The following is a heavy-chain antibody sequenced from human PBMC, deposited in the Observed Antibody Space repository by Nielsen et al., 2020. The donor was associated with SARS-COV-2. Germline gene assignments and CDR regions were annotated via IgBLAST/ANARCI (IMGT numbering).Heavy chain of an antibody. Sequence: GESLKISCAASGFTFSNYNMNWVRQAPGKGLEWVSSISSRSSYIYYADSMKGRFTISRDNAKNSLYLQMNSLRAEDTAVYYCTTDLTDYCSGGSCLPFDYWGQGTLVTVSS. D-gene: IGHD2-15*01. CDR3: TTDLTDYCSGGSCLPFDY. CDR1: GFTFSNYN. J-gene: IGHJ4*02. CDR2: ISSRSSYI. V-gene: IGHV3-21*01.